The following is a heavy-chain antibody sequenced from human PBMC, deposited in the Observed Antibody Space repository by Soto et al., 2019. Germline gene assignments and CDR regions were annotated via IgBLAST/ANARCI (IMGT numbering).Heavy chain of an antibody. D-gene: IGHD3-3*01. CDR2: MNPNSGNT. CDR1: GYTFTSYD. J-gene: IGHJ4*02. V-gene: IGHV1-8*01. Sequence: ASVKVSCKASGYTFTSYDINWVRQATGQGLEWMGWMNPNSGNTGYAQKFQGRVTMTRNTSISTAYMELSSLRSEDTAVYYCARGIRFLEWXLIYWGQRTLVTVSS. CDR3: ARGIRFLEWXLIY.